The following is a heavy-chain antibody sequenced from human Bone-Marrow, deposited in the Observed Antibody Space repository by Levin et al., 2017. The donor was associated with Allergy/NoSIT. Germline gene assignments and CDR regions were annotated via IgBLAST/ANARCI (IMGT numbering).Heavy chain of an antibody. J-gene: IGHJ4*02. Sequence: SQTLSLTCTVSGGSISSSTWWSWVRQSPGKWLEWIGEIYHGGRTNYNPSLKSRVSMSVDKSKSQFSLKLSSVTAADTAVYYCARDPLDYGTNSGNYWGQGTLVTVSS. V-gene: IGHV4-4*02. D-gene: IGHD4-17*01. CDR2: IYHGGRT. CDR3: ARDPLDYGTNSGNY. CDR1: GGSISSSTW.